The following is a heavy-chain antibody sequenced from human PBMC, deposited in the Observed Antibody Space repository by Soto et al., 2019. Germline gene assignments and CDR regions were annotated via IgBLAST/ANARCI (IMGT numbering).Heavy chain of an antibody. Sequence: EVQLLESGGGLVQPGGSLRLSCAASGFSFSTYAMTWVRQAPGKGLEWVSTITPSGGNTYYADSVKVCFTITRDNSENTLFLHMNSLRAEDTAVYYCAGRYCTNGVCYTNFYYYMDIWGEGTAVTVSS. V-gene: IGHV3-23*01. D-gene: IGHD2-8*01. CDR3: AGRYCTNGVCYTNFYYYMDI. J-gene: IGHJ6*03. CDR1: GFSFSTYA. CDR2: ITPSGGNT.